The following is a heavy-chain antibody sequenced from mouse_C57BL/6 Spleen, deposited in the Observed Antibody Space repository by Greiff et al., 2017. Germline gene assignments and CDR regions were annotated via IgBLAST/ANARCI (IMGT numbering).Heavy chain of an antibody. Sequence: QVQLKQSGPELVKPGASVKISCKASGYAFSSSWMNWVKQRPGKGLEWIGRIYPGDGGTNYNGKFKGKATLTADKSSSTAYMQLSSLTSEDSAVXFCAGAGGGYYDYAMDYWGQGNSVTVSS. CDR1: GYAFSSSW. D-gene: IGHD2-3*01. CDR2: IYPGDGGT. CDR3: AGAGGGYYDYAMDY. V-gene: IGHV1-82*01. J-gene: IGHJ4*01.